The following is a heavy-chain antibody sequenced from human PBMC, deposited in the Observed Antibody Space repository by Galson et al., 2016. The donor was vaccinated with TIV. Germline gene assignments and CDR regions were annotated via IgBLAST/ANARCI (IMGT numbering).Heavy chain of an antibody. CDR1: GFTFSDYY. D-gene: IGHD6-19*01. J-gene: IGHJ4*02. CDR2: ISSSSTTI. CDR3: AKPTRGSGWSDDLDY. Sequence: SLRLSCAASGFTFSDYYMTWIRQAPGKGLEWVSCISSSSTTIFYADSVRGRFTVSRDNAANSLYLHMSSLRAADTAVYYCAKPTRGSGWSDDLDYWGQGTLVTVSS. V-gene: IGHV3-11*04.